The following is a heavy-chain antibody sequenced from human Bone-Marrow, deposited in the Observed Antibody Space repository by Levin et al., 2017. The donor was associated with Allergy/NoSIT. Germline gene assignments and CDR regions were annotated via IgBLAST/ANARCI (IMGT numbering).Heavy chain of an antibody. J-gene: IGHJ4*02. CDR1: GYNFNNNW. V-gene: IGHV5-51*01. CDR2: IFPGDSNI. Sequence: GESLKISCKGSGYNFNNNWVGWVRQLPGKGLEWVAFIFPGDSNIKYSPSLQGHVTISADKSISTAFLQWSSLKASDTAMYYCVKGRGDCGSNLCHNFESWGQGTLVTVSS. D-gene: IGHD2-2*01. CDR3: VKGRGDCGSNLCHNFES.